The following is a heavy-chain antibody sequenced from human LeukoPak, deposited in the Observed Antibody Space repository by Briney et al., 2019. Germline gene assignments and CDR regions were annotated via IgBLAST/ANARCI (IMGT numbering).Heavy chain of an antibody. V-gene: IGHV3-7*03. CDR3: VGGIGWQPDY. CDR2: IRQDGREK. J-gene: IGHJ4*02. CDR1: PGITFSDYW. D-gene: IGHD6-19*01. Sequence: PGGSLRLSCAASPGITFSDYWMNWVRQAPGKGLEWVAIIRQDGREKLYLDSVKGRFTISRDNAMSSVYLQINSLRAEDTAVYYCVGGIGWQPDYWGQGTLVTVSS.